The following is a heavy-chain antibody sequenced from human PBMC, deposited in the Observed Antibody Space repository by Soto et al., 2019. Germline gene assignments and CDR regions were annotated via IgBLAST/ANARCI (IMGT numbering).Heavy chain of an antibody. Sequence: LRLSCAASGFTFSSYAMHWVRQAPGKGLEWVAVISYDGSNKYYADSVKGRFTISRDNSKNTLYLQMNSLRAEDTAVYYCARVGVLMVYAIDYWGQGTLVTVSS. V-gene: IGHV3-30-3*01. CDR1: GFTFSSYA. J-gene: IGHJ4*02. CDR2: ISYDGSNK. D-gene: IGHD2-8*01. CDR3: ARVGVLMVYAIDY.